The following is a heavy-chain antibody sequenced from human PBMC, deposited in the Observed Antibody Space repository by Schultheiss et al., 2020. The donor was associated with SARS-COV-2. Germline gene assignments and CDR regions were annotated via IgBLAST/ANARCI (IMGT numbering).Heavy chain of an antibody. CDR3: ARRGYQLRRLPNLILEWLHLDY. Sequence: SETLSLTCTVSGGSISSSSYYWGWIRQPPGKGLEWIGSIYYSGSTYYNPSLKSRVTISVDTSKNQFSLKLSSVTAADTAVYYCARRGYQLRRLPNLILEWLHLDYWGQGTLVTVSS. CDR2: IYYSGST. D-gene: IGHD3-3*01. V-gene: IGHV4-39*01. CDR1: GGSISSSSYY. J-gene: IGHJ4*02.